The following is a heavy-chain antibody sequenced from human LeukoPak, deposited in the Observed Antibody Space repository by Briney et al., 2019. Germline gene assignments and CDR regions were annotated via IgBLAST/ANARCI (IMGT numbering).Heavy chain of an antibody. CDR3: ARTTTPHYYGSGSYALGY. CDR2: ISYDGSNK. CDR1: GFTFSTYA. D-gene: IGHD3-10*01. J-gene: IGHJ4*02. Sequence: PGRSLRLSCAGSGFTFSTYAMHWVRQGPGKGLEWVAVISYDGSNKYYADSVKGRFTISRDNSKNTLYLQMSSLSAEDTAVYYCARTTTPHYYGSGSYALGYWGQGTLVTVPS. V-gene: IGHV3-30-3*01.